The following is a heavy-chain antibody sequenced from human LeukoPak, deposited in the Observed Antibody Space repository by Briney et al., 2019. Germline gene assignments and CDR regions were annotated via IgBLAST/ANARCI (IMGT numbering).Heavy chain of an antibody. V-gene: IGHV1-18*01. Sequence: ASVKVSCMASGYTFTSYGITWVRQAPGQGLEWMGWISAYNGNTNYAQELQGRVTMTTDTSTSTAYMEVRSLRSDDTAVYYCARDLSVAGTVGFDPWGQGTLVIVSS. CDR2: ISAYNGNT. J-gene: IGHJ5*02. D-gene: IGHD6-19*01. CDR3: ARDLSVAGTVGFDP. CDR1: GYTFTSYG.